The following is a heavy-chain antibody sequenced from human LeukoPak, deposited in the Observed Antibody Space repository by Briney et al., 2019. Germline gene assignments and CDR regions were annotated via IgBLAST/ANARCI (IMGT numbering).Heavy chain of an antibody. CDR1: GFTFSSYA. J-gene: IGHJ4*02. CDR2: ISGSGGST. V-gene: IGHV3-23*01. CDR3: AKGDYDILTGILDY. Sequence: GGSLRLSCAASGFTFSSYAMSWVRQAPGKGLEWVSAISGSGGSTYYADSVEGRFTISRDNSKNTLYLQMNSLRAEDTAVYYCAKGDYDILTGILDYWGQGTLVTVSS. D-gene: IGHD3-9*01.